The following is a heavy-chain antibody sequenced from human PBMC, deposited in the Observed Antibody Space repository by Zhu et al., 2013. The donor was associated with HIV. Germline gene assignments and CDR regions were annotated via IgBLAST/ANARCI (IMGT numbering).Heavy chain of an antibody. J-gene: IGHJ5*02. CDR1: GISISGYY. D-gene: IGHD1-26*01. CDR3: ARLIDYYDTYNWFDP. V-gene: IGHV4-59*08. CDR2: IHYSGST. Sequence: QVQLHESVPGLVKSSETLSLTCTVSGISISGYYWSWIRQPPGKGLEWIGYIHYSGSTKYNPSLKSRVTISVDTSKNQFSLRLRSVTAADTAVYYCARLIDYYDTYNWFDPWGQGTLVTVSS.